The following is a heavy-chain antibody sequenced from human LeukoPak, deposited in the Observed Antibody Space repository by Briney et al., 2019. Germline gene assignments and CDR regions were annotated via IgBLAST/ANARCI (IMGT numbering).Heavy chain of an antibody. D-gene: IGHD3-22*01. CDR3: AKDGGPSVVVIRYYYYGMDV. Sequence: GGSLRLSCAASGFTFSSYAMHWVRQAPGKGLEWVSSISSSSSYIYYADSVKGRFTISRDNAKNSLYLQMNSLRAEDTAVYYCAKDGGPSVVVIRYYYYGMDVWGQGTTVTVSS. CDR2: ISSSSSYI. J-gene: IGHJ6*02. CDR1: GFTFSSYA. V-gene: IGHV3-21*01.